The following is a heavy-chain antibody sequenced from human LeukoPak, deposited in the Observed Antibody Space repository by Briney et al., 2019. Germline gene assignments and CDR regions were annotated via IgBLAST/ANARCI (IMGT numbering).Heavy chain of an antibody. CDR1: GGSISRYY. CDR3: ARHDPDSSGWYFDY. D-gene: IGHD6-19*01. J-gene: IGHJ4*02. Sequence: SETLSLTCTVSGGSISRYYWSWIRQPPGKGLEWIGNIYYSGSTNYNPSLKSRVTISVDTSQNQFSLKLNSVTAADTAVYYCARHDPDSSGWYFDYWGQGTLVTVSS. CDR2: IYYSGST. V-gene: IGHV4-59*08.